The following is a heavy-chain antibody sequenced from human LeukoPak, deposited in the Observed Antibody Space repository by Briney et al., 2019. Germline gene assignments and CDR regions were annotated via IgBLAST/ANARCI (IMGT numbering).Heavy chain of an antibody. J-gene: IGHJ4*02. Sequence: GGSLRLSCAASGFTFSSYAMSGVRQAPGKGLEWVSAISGSGGSTYYADSVKGRFTISRDNSKNTLYLQMNSLRAEDTAVYYCAKIPSLQLWLIYYFDYWGQGTLVTVSS. CDR3: AKIPSLQLWLIYYFDY. CDR1: GFTFSSYA. V-gene: IGHV3-23*01. CDR2: ISGSGGST. D-gene: IGHD5-18*01.